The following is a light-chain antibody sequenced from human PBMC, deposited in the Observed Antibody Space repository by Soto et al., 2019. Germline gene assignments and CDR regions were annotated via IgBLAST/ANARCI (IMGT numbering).Light chain of an antibody. CDR3: QQYEKTVPPVT. CDR1: RSVSTN. Sequence: DIILTQSPATVSVSPGERATLSCRASRSVSTNLAWYQHKHGQAPRLLIYGASTRVTDIPPRFSGSGSGTEFPLTINYLESEDSGVYYCQQYEKTVPPVTFGGGTKVEI. J-gene: IGKJ4*01. V-gene: IGKV3-15*01. CDR2: GAS.